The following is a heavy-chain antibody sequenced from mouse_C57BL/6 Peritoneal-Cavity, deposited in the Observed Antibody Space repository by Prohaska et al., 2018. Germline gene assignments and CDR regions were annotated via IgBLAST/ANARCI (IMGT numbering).Heavy chain of an antibody. V-gene: IGHV6-3*01. J-gene: IGHJ1*03. CDR2: IRLKSDNYAT. Sequence: EVKLEESGGGLVQPGGSMKLSCVASGFTFSNYWMNWVRQSPEKGLEWVAQIRLKSDNYATHYAESVKWRFTSSRDDSKSSVYLQMNNLRAEDTGIYYCTGGYDVWGTGTTVSVSS. D-gene: IGHD2-2*01. CDR3: TGGYDV. CDR1: GFTFSNYW.